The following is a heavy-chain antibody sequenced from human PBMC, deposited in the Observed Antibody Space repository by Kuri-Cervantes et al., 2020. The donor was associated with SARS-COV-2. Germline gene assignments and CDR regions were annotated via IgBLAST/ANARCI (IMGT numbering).Heavy chain of an antibody. CDR2: INPSGGST. CDR3: ARDFSGGQLLSGWSRQTYYYYYYMDV. CDR1: EYTFTSYY. Sequence: ASVKVSCKASEYTFTSYYMHWVRQAPGQGLEWMGIINPSGGSTSYAQKFQGRVTMTRDTSTSTVYMELSSLRSEDTAVYYCARDFSGGQLLSGWSRQTYYYYYYMDVWGKGTTVTVSS. V-gene: IGHV1-46*01. J-gene: IGHJ6*03. D-gene: IGHD2-2*01.